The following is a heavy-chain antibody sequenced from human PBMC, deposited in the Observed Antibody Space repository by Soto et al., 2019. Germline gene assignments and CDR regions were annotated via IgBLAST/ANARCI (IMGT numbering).Heavy chain of an antibody. V-gene: IGHV1-2*04. CDR3: ARANGGGDCSLDH. J-gene: IGHJ4*02. D-gene: IGHD2-21*01. CDR1: GDTFTGYY. Sequence: QVQLVQSGAEVKKPGASVRVSCKASGDTFTGYYLHWVRQAPGQGLEWMGWINPNNGGTNYAQKFQGWVTMTSDTSISTAYMELSRLKSDDTAMYYCARANGGGDCSLDHWGQGTLVTVSS. CDR2: INPNNGGT.